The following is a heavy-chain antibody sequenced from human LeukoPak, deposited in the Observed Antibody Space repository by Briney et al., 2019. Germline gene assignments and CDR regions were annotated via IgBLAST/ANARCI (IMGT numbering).Heavy chain of an antibody. CDR2: IKQDRSEK. CDR1: GFTFTNYW. D-gene: IGHD3-3*01. Sequence: GGSLRLSCAASGFTFTNYWMSWVRQAPGKGLELVANIKQDRSEKYYVDSVKGRFTISRDNAKNSLYLQMNSLRAEDTAVYYCARLREIPVFGVVTKSTSYFDYGGQGTLVSVFS. CDR3: ARLREIPVFGVVTKSTSYFDY. V-gene: IGHV3-7*01. J-gene: IGHJ4*02.